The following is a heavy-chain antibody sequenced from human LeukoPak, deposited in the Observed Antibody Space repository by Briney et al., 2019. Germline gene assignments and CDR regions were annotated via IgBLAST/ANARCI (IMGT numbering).Heavy chain of an antibody. CDR1: GGSFSGNY. CDR3: ARHGNIVVVPVASKAFDI. V-gene: IGHV4-34*01. D-gene: IGHD2-2*01. Sequence: SETLSLTCAVYGGSFSGNYWTWIRQPPGKGLEWIGEINRSGTANYNPSLKSRVTIFVDTSKSQFSLRLSSVTAADTAVYYCARHGNIVVVPVASKAFDIWGQGTMVTVSS. J-gene: IGHJ3*02. CDR2: INRSGTA.